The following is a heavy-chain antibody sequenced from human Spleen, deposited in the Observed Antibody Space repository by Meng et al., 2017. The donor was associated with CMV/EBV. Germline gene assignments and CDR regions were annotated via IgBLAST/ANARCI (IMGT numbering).Heavy chain of an antibody. Sequence: GSLRLSCTVSGGSISSYYWSWIRQPPGKGLEWIGYIYYSGSTNYNPSLKSRVTISVDTSTNQFSLKLSSVTAADTAVYYCAREQIDFWSGYRRTYFDYWGQGTLVTVSS. V-gene: IGHV4-59*01. J-gene: IGHJ4*02. D-gene: IGHD3-3*01. CDR2: IYYSGST. CDR1: GGSISSYY. CDR3: AREQIDFWSGYRRTYFDY.